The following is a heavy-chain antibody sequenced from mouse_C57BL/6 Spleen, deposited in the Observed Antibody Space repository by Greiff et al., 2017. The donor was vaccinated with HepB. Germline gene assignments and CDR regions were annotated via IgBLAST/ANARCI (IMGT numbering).Heavy chain of an antibody. Sequence: DVKLQESGGGLVKPGGSLKLSCAASGFTFSSYAMSWVRQTPEKRLEWVATISDGGSYTYYPDNVKGRFTISRDNAKNNLYLQMSHLKSEDTAMYYCARDDGSLFDYWGQGTTLTVSS. J-gene: IGHJ2*01. V-gene: IGHV5-4*01. CDR2: ISDGGSYT. CDR3: ARDDGSLFDY. D-gene: IGHD1-1*01. CDR1: GFTFSSYA.